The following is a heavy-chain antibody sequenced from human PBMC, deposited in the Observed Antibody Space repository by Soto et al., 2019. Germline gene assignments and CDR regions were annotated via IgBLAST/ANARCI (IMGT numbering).Heavy chain of an antibody. Sequence: ASETLSLTCTVSGGSVSSGSYYWSWIRQPPGKGLEWIGYIYYSGSTNYNPSLKSRVTISVDTSKNQFSLKLSSVTAADTAVYYCARGVSVQPAKFLIEDGSPRYYYYYYGMDVWGQGTTVTVSS. J-gene: IGHJ6*02. D-gene: IGHD2-2*01. CDR2: IYYSGST. V-gene: IGHV4-61*01. CDR1: GGSVSSGSYY. CDR3: ARGVSVQPAKFLIEDGSPRYYYYYYGMDV.